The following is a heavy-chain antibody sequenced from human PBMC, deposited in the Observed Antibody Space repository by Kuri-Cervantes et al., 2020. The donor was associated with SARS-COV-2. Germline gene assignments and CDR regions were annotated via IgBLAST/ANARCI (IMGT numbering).Heavy chain of an antibody. V-gene: IGHV3-7*01. J-gene: IGHJ5*02. CDR1: GFTFSSYW. Sequence: GGSLRLSCAASGFTFSSYWMSWVRQAPGKGLEWVANIKQDGSEKYYVDSVKGRFTISRDNAKNSLYLQMNSLRAEDTAVYYCARVMKDYDFWSGYSEYQNWFDPWGQGTLVTVSS. D-gene: IGHD3-3*01. CDR2: IKQDGSEK. CDR3: ARVMKDYDFWSGYSEYQNWFDP.